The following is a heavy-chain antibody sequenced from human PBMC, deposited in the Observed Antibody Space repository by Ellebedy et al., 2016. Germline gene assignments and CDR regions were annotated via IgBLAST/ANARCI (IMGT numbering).Heavy chain of an antibody. CDR1: GGSFSGYY. CDR2: INHSGST. D-gene: IGHD3-3*01. V-gene: IGHV4-34*01. CDR3: ARSYDFWSGSRLDY. J-gene: IGHJ4*02. Sequence: GSLRLSXAVYGGSFSGYYWSWIRQPPGKGLEWIGEINHSGSTNYNPSLKSRVTISVDTSKNQFSLKLSSVTAADTAVYYCARSYDFWSGSRLDYWGQGTLVTVSS.